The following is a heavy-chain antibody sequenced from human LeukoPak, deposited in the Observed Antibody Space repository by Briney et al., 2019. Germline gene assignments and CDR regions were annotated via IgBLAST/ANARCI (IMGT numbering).Heavy chain of an antibody. CDR1: GFTFSTYW. CDR2: IKSDGSDT. Sequence: GGSLRLSCAASGFTFSTYWMHWVRQAPGEGLVWVSRIKSDGSDTSYADSVKGRFTISRDNAKNTLYLQMNSLRAEDTAVYYCARPYYDSSGYRFDYWGQGTLVTVSS. CDR3: ARPYYDSSGYRFDY. V-gene: IGHV3-74*01. J-gene: IGHJ4*02. D-gene: IGHD3-22*01.